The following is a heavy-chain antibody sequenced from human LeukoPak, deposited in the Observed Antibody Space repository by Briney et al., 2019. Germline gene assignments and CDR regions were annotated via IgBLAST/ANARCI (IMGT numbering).Heavy chain of an antibody. V-gene: IGHV1-2*02. Sequence: GASVKVSCKASGYTFTDYYKHWVRQAPGQGLEWMGWINPNNDDTNYAQKFQGRATMTRDTSISTAYMELNRLTSDDTAVYYCARRGSGYGYDYWGQGTLVTVSS. J-gene: IGHJ4*02. CDR3: ARRGSGYGYDY. CDR1: GYTFTDYY. D-gene: IGHD5-18*01. CDR2: INPNNDDT.